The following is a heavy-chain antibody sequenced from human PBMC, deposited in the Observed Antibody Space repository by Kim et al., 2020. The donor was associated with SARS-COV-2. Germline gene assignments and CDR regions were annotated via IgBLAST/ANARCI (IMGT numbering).Heavy chain of an antibody. Sequence: YAEYVKGRLTISRDNSKSTLLLQMNSLRAEDTAVYYCAKDRYTYAPLFDSWGQGTLVTVSS. V-gene: IGHV3-23*01. CDR3: AKDRYTYAPLFDS. J-gene: IGHJ4*02. D-gene: IGHD5-18*01.